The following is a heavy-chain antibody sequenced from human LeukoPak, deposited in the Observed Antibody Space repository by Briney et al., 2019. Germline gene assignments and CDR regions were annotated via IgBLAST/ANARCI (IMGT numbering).Heavy chain of an antibody. Sequence: SETLSLTCTVSGGSISSGDYSWSWIRQPPGKGLEWIGYIYYSGSTYYNPSLKSRVTISVDTSKNQFSLKLSSVTAADTAVYYCARVRRSYPTAAFSKKYYFDYWGQGTLVTVSS. CDR3: ARVRRSYPTAAFSKKYYFDY. V-gene: IGHV4-30-4*01. CDR1: GGSISSGDYS. D-gene: IGHD3-16*02. CDR2: IYYSGST. J-gene: IGHJ4*02.